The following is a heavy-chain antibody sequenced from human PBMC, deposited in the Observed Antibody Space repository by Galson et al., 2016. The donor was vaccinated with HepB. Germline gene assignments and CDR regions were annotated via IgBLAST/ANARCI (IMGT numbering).Heavy chain of an antibody. D-gene: IGHD3-10*01. J-gene: IGHJ5*02. CDR1: GYTFSSYG. CDR3: ARGRGSIGEYWFDP. Sequence: SVKVSCKASGYTFSSYGISWVRQAPGQGLEWMGWISGYNSNTNYAQKLQGRVTMATDPSTSTAYMELRSLRYDDTAVYYCARGRGSIGEYWFDPWGQGTLVTVSS. CDR2: ISGYNSNT. V-gene: IGHV1-18*01.